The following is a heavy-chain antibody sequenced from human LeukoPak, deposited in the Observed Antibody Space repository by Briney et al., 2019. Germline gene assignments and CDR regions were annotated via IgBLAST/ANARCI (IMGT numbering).Heavy chain of an antibody. J-gene: IGHJ4*02. D-gene: IGHD3-22*01. CDR1: GFTFSSYA. CDR2: ISGSGGST. CDR3: AKDPRGGYYDSSGYYYFDY. V-gene: IGHV3-23*01. Sequence: GGSLRLSCAASGFTFSSYAMSWVRQAPGKGLEWISAISGSGGSTRYADSVKGRFTISRDNSKNTLYLQMNSLRAEDTAVYYCAKDPRGGYYDSSGYYYFDYWGQGTLVTVSS.